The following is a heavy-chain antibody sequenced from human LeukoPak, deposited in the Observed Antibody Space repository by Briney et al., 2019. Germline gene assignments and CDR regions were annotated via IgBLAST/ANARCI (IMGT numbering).Heavy chain of an antibody. CDR3: AKDRTTVTPIALFDY. V-gene: IGHV3-23*01. D-gene: IGHD4-17*01. J-gene: IGHJ4*02. CDR2: ISGSGAST. CDR1: GFTFSSFA. Sequence: PGGSLRLSCAASGFTFSSFAISWVRQAPGKGLEWVSGISGSGASTYYAGSVKGRFTISRDNSKNTLYLQMNSLRVEDTAVYCCAKDRTTVTPIALFDYWGQGTLVTVSS.